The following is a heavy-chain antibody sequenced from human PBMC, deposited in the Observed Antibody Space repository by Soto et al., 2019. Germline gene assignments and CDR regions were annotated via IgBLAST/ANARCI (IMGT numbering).Heavy chain of an antibody. CDR1: GGSISSGDYY. CDR3: ARVDYYDSSGYYDY. J-gene: IGHJ4*02. Sequence: ASETLSLTCTVSGGSISSGDYYWSWIRQPPGKGLEWIGYIYYSGSTYYNPSLKSRVTISVDTSKNQFSLKLSSVTAADTAVYYCARVDYYDSSGYYDYWGQGTLVPVSS. D-gene: IGHD3-22*01. CDR2: IYYSGST. V-gene: IGHV4-30-4*01.